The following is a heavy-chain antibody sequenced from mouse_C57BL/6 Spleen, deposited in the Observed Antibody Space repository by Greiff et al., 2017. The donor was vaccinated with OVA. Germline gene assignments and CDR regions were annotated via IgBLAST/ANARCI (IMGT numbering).Heavy chain of an antibody. Sequence: EVQLQQSGPGLVKPSQSLSLTCSVTGYSITGGYYWNWIRQFPGNKLEWMGYISYDGSNNYNPSIKNRIPITRDTSKNQFFLKLNSVTTEDTANYDCARDGIYYDYDLFADWGKGTLVTVSA. V-gene: IGHV3-6*01. CDR2: ISYDGSN. D-gene: IGHD2-4*01. J-gene: IGHJ3*01. CDR1: GYSITGGYY. CDR3: ARDGIYYDYDLFAD.